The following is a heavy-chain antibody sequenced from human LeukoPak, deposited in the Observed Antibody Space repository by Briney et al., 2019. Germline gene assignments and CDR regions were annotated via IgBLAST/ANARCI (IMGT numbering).Heavy chain of an antibody. J-gene: IGHJ6*02. V-gene: IGHV3-30*18. D-gene: IGHD3-22*01. CDR3: AKDEVVVILMGGMDV. CDR1: GFTFSSYG. Sequence: GRSLRLSCAASGFTFSSYGMHWVRQAPGKGLEWVAAISYDGSNKYYADSVKGRFTISRDNSKNTLYLQMNSLRAEDTAVYYCAKDEVVVILMGGMDVWGQGTTVTVSS. CDR2: ISYDGSNK.